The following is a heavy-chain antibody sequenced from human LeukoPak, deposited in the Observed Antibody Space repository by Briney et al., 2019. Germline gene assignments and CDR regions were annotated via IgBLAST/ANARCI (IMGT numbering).Heavy chain of an antibody. J-gene: IGHJ4*02. V-gene: IGHV3-7*04. CDR3: ARGEYYFDGGY. D-gene: IGHD3-9*01. CDR2: IKQDGSEK. CDR1: GLTFTRFW. Sequence: GGSLRLSCAVSGLTFTRFWMSWVRQAPGKGLEWVANIKQDGSEKNYVDSVKGRFTISGDNAKNSLFLQMNSLRVEDTAVYYCARGEYYFDGGYWGQGTLVTVSS.